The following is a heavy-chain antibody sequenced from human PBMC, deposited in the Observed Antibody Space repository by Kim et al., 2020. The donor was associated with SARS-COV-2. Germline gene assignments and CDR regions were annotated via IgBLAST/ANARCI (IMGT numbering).Heavy chain of an antibody. D-gene: IGHD6-13*01. Sequence: SPSFQGQVTISADKSISTAYLQWSSLKASDTAMYYCARGQQLVGGWFDPWGQGTLVTVSS. J-gene: IGHJ5*02. V-gene: IGHV5-51*01. CDR3: ARGQQLVGGWFDP.